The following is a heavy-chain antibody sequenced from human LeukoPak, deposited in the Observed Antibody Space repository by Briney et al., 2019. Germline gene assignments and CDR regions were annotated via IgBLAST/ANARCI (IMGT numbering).Heavy chain of an antibody. D-gene: IGHD6-19*01. Sequence: PGGSLRLSCAASGFTFSSYAMHWVRQAPGKGLEWVAVISYDGSNKYYADSVKGRFTISRDNSKNTLYLQMNSLRAEDTAVYYCATIAVAGSWFDPWGQGTLVTVSS. CDR3: ATIAVAGSWFDP. CDR1: GFTFSSYA. J-gene: IGHJ5*02. CDR2: ISYDGSNK. V-gene: IGHV3-30*04.